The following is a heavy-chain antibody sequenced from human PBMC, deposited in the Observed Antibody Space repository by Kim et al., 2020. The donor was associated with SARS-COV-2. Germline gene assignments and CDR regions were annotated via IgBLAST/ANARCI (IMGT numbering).Heavy chain of an antibody. D-gene: IGHD6-19*01. CDR3: ARDRSIAVAGNQVGYYYYGMDV. J-gene: IGHJ6*02. Sequence: ASVKVSCKASGYTFTSYGISWVRQAPGQGLEWMGWISAYNGNTNYAQKLQGRVTMTTDTSTSTAYMELRSLRSDDTAVYYCARDRSIAVAGNQVGYYYYGMDVWGQDTTVTVSS. CDR2: ISAYNGNT. CDR1: GYTFTSYG. V-gene: IGHV1-18*01.